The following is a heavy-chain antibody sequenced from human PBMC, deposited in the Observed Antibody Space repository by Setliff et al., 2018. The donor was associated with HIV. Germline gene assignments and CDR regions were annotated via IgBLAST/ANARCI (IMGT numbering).Heavy chain of an antibody. J-gene: IGHJ4*02. V-gene: IGHV1-18*03. CDR3: ARHASTWYYESSGPHFDY. D-gene: IGHD3-22*01. CDR2: INTHNGNT. CDR1: GYTFTKYG. Sequence: ASVKVSCKASGYTFTKYGLSWVRQAPGQGLEWMGWINTHNGNTNSAQKFQGRVTMTTDTSTSTAYMELRNLRSDDMAVYYCARHASTWYYESSGPHFDYWGQGTLVTVSS.